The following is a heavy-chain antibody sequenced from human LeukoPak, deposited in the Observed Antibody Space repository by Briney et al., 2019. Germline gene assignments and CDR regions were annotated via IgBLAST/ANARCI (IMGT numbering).Heavy chain of an antibody. CDR3: ARDQSGLVRGVMNY. CDR2: INPNSGGT. D-gene: IGHD3-10*01. Sequence: GASVKVSCKASGYTFTGYYMPWVRQAPGQGLEWMGWINPNSGGTNYAQKFQGWGTMTRDTSISTAYMELSRLRSDDTAVYYCARDQSGLVRGVMNYWGQGTLVTVSS. J-gene: IGHJ4*02. V-gene: IGHV1-2*04. CDR1: GYTFTGYY.